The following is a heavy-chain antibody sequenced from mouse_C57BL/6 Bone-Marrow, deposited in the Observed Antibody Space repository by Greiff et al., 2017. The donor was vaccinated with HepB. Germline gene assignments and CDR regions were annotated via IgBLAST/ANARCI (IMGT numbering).Heavy chain of an antibody. Sequence: QVQLQPSGPELVKPGASVKISCKASGYAFSSSWMNWVKQRPGKGLEWIGRIYPGDGDTNYNGKFNGKPTLTADKSSSTAYMQLSSLTSEDSAVYFCASSDSSGYLYYFDYWGQGTTLTVAS. J-gene: IGHJ2*01. CDR3: ASSDSSGYLYYFDY. V-gene: IGHV1-82*01. CDR2: IYPGDGDT. CDR1: GYAFSSSW. D-gene: IGHD3-2*02.